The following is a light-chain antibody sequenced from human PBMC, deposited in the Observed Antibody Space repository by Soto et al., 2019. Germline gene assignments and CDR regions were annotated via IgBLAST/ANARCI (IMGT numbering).Light chain of an antibody. V-gene: IGLV2-14*01. Sequence: QSVLTQPASVSGSPGQSISISCTGTSSDVGGYNYVSWYQQHPGKAPKLMIYDVSNRPSGVSNRFSGSKSGNTASLTISVLQAEDEADYYCSSYTSSITLYVFGTGTKVTVL. CDR1: SSDVGGYNY. CDR2: DVS. J-gene: IGLJ1*01. CDR3: SSYTSSITLYV.